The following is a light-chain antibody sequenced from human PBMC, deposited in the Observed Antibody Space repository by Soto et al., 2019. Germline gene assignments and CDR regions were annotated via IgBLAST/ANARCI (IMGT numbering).Light chain of an antibody. V-gene: IGLV2-14*03. CDR1: SSDVGGYNY. J-gene: IGLJ3*02. Sequence: QSALTQPASVSGSPGQSITISCTGTSSDVGGYNYVSWYQQHPGKAPKLMIYEITHRPSGVSNRFSGSKSGNTASLTISGLQAEDEADYYCSSYASSNTGVFGGGTKVTVL. CDR3: SSYASSNTGV. CDR2: EIT.